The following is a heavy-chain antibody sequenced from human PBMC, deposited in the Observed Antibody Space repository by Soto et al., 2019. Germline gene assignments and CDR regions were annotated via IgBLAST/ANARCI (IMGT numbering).Heavy chain of an antibody. V-gene: IGHV1-18*01. D-gene: IGHD3-10*01. CDR1: GYTFTSYG. CDR3: AREHYGNSAWFDP. Sequence: ASVKVSCKASGYTFTSYGISWVRQAPGQGLEWMGWINAYNGNTNYAQKFQGRVTMTTDTSTSTAYMELRSLRSDDTAVYYCAREHYGNSAWFDPWGQGTLVTVSS. J-gene: IGHJ5*02. CDR2: INAYNGNT.